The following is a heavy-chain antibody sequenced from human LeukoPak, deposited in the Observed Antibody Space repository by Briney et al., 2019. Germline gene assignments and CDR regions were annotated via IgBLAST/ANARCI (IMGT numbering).Heavy chain of an antibody. CDR2: ISSSSSYI. Sequence: GGSLRLSCAASGFTFSSYSMNWVRQAPGKGLEWVSSISSSSSYIYYADSVKGRFTISRDNAKNSLYLQMNSLRAEDTAVYYCARDRGSSWYRYYYYGMDVWGQGTTVTVSS. J-gene: IGHJ6*02. CDR3: ARDRGSSWYRYYYYGMDV. CDR1: GFTFSSYS. V-gene: IGHV3-21*01. D-gene: IGHD6-13*01.